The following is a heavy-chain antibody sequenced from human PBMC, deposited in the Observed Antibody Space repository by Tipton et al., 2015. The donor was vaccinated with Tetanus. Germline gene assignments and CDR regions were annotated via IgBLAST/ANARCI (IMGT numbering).Heavy chain of an antibody. V-gene: IGHV4-34*01. J-gene: IGHJ3*01. Sequence: TLSLTCAVYGGSFSGFYWSWVRQPPGKGLEWIGEINHSGSTNYNPSLKSRVAISMDTSKNQISLKLSSVTAADTAVYYCARRSYCSSSRCFDAFDLWGQGTMVTVSS. CDR1: GGSFSGFY. CDR2: INHSGST. D-gene: IGHD2-2*01. CDR3: ARRSYCSSSRCFDAFDL.